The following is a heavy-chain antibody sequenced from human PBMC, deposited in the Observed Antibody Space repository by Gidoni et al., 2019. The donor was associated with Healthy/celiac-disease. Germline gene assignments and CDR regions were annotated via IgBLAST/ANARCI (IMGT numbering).Heavy chain of an antibody. V-gene: IGHV1-46*01. Sequence: QVQLVQSGAEVKKPGASVKVSCKASGYTFPSYYMNWVRQAPVQGLEWMGILHPSGGSTSYAQKFQGRFTLTRDMSTSSVYMELSSLRSEDTAVYYCARVYCSGGSCFDAFDIWGQGTMVTVSS. D-gene: IGHD2-15*01. CDR1: GYTFPSYY. J-gene: IGHJ3*02. CDR3: ARVYCSGGSCFDAFDI. CDR2: LHPSGGST.